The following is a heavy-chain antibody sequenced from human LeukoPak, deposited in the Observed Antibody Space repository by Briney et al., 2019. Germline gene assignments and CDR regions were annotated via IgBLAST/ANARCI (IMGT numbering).Heavy chain of an antibody. CDR3: ARVVVGATVLDAFDI. CDR1: GYTFNNHD. D-gene: IGHD1-26*01. Sequence: ASVKVSCKASGYTFNNHDINWVRQAPGRGLEWMGWISAYNGNTNYAQELQGRVTMTTDTSTSTAYMELRSLRSDDTAVYYCARVVVGATVLDAFDIWGQGTMVTVSS. CDR2: ISAYNGNT. V-gene: IGHV1-18*01. J-gene: IGHJ3*02.